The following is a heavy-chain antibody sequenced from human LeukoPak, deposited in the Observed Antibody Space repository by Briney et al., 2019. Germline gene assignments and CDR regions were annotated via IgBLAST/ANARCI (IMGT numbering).Heavy chain of an antibody. CDR1: GITLSNYG. CDR2: IRDSGGGT. V-gene: IGHV3-23*01. J-gene: IGHJ4*02. D-gene: IGHD3-22*01. Sequence: GGSLRLSCAVSGITLSNYGMSWVRQAPGKGLKWVQGIRDSGGGTNYADSVKGRFTISRDNPKNTLILQMNSLRPEDTAVYFCAKRGVVIRVILVGFHKEAYYFDSWGQGALVTVSS. CDR3: AKRGVVIRVILVGFHKEAYYFDS.